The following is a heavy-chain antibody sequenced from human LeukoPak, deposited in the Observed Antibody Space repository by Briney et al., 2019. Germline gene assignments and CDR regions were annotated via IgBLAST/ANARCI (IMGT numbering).Heavy chain of an antibody. Sequence: GGSLRLSCAASGFTFSSYGMHWVRQAPGKGLEWVAFIRYDGSNKYYADSVKGRFTISRDNSKSTLYLQMNSLRVEDTAVYYCAKGLGDCSGGSCYPHAFDIWGQGTMVTVSS. J-gene: IGHJ3*02. CDR1: GFTFSSYG. V-gene: IGHV3-30*02. CDR2: IRYDGSNK. CDR3: AKGLGDCSGGSCYPHAFDI. D-gene: IGHD2-15*01.